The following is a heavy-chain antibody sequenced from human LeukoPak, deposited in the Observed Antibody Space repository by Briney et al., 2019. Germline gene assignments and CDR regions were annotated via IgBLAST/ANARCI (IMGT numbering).Heavy chain of an antibody. CDR1: GFTFSSYA. D-gene: IGHD3-3*01. V-gene: IGHV3-23*01. Sequence: GSLRLSCAASGFTFSSYAMSWVRQAPGKGLEWVSAISGSGGSTYYADSVKGRFTISRDNSKNTLYLQMNSLRAEDTAVYYCAKGLRITIFGVVTGFDYWGQGTLVTVSS. CDR2: ISGSGGST. J-gene: IGHJ4*02. CDR3: AKGLRITIFGVVTGFDY.